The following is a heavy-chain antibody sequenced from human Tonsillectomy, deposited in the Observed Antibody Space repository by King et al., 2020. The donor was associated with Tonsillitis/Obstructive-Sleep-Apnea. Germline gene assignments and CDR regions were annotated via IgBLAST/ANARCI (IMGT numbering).Heavy chain of an antibody. J-gene: IGHJ6*02. V-gene: IGHV3-11*06. CDR1: GFTFSDYY. Sequence: VQLVESGGGLVKPGGSLRLSCAASGFTFSDYYMSWIRQAPGKGLEWVSYISSSSSYTNYADSVKGRFTISRDNAKNSLYLQMNSLRAEDTAVYYCARDSVVPAAIYYYYGMDVWGQGTTVTVSS. D-gene: IGHD2-2*02. CDR3: ARDSVVPAAIYYYYGMDV. CDR2: ISSSSSYT.